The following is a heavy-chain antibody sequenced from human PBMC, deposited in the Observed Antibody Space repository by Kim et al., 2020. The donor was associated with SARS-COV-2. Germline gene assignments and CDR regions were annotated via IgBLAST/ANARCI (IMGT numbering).Heavy chain of an antibody. Sequence: YYNGRTNYNPSLKSRVTMSVDTSKNQFALWLSSVTAADTAVYYCAGDLLDLWGRGTLVTVSS. V-gene: IGHV4-59*01. CDR2: YYNGRT. J-gene: IGHJ2*01. CDR3: AGDLLDL.